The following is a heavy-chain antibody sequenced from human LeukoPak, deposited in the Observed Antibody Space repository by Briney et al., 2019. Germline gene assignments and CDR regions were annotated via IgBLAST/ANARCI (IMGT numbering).Heavy chain of an antibody. D-gene: IGHD2-2*01. V-gene: IGHV3-23*01. CDR2: ISGSGGSK. Sequence: GGSLRLSCAASGFTFSSYARSWVRQAPGKGLEWVSAISGSGGSKYYADSVKGRFTISRDISKNTLYLQMNSLRAEDTAVYYCAKDVCSSTSCYDAFDIWGQGTMVTVSS. CDR1: GFTFSSYA. J-gene: IGHJ3*02. CDR3: AKDVCSSTSCYDAFDI.